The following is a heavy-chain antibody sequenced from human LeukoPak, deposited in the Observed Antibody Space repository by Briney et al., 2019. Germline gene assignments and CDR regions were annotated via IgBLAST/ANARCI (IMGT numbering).Heavy chain of an antibody. CDR1: GGSISSSSYY. V-gene: IGHV4-39*01. J-gene: IGHJ6*03. CDR3: ARHVNGPGDYYYYYYYMDV. D-gene: IGHD7-27*01. Sequence: TPSETLSLTCTVSGGSISSSSYYWGWIRQPPGKGLEWIGSIYYSGSTYYNPSLKSRVTISVDTSKNQFSLKLSSVTAADTAVYYCARHVNGPGDYYYYYYYMDVWGKGTTVTVSS. CDR2: IYYSGST.